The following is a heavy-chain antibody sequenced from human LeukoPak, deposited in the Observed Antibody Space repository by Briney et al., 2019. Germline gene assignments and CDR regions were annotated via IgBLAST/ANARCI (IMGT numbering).Heavy chain of an antibody. V-gene: IGHV3-74*01. CDR1: GFAFSSNW. Sequence: GGSLRLSCAASGFAFSSNWMHWVRQTPGKGLVWVSRINSGGSGTSYAASVEGRFTISRDNAKNTLYLQMNSLRAEDTAVYYCAAVVRLLGIWGQGTLVTVSS. J-gene: IGHJ4*02. D-gene: IGHD2-21*02. CDR3: AAVVRLLGI. CDR2: INSGGSGT.